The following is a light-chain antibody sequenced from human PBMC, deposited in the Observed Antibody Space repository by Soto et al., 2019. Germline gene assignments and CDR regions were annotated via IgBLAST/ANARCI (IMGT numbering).Light chain of an antibody. CDR1: QSVSSN. Sequence: ERVMTQSPATLSVSPGERATLSCRASQSVSSNLAWYQQKPGQAPRXLIYGASTRATGIPARFSGSGSGTELTITISSLQSEDFEVYYCQQYNNWPRTFGPGTKVDIK. V-gene: IGKV3-15*01. CDR3: QQYNNWPRT. CDR2: GAS. J-gene: IGKJ3*01.